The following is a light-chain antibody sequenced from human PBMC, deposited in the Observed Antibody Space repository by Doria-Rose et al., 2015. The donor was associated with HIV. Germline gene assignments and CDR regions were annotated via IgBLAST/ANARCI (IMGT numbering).Light chain of an antibody. J-gene: IGKJ4*01. Sequence: EIVMTQSPATLSLSPGERATLSCRASQSVSSYLVWYQQKPGQAPRLLIYDASNRATGIPARFSGSGSGTDFTLTISSLEPEDFAVYYCQQRSNWPTFGGGTKVEI. CDR2: DAS. CDR3: QQRSNWPT. CDR1: QSVSSY. V-gene: IGKV3-11*01.